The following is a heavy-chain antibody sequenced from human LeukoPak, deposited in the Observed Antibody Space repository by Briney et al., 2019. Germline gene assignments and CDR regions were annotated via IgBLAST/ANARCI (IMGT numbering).Heavy chain of an antibody. CDR2: IYYSGST. Sequence: SETLSLTCTVSGGSISSGGYYWSWIRQHPGKGLEWIGYIYYSGSTYYNPSLKSRVTISVDTSKNQFSLKLSSVTAADTAVYYCATSYDILTGYYYYGMDVWGQGTTVTVSS. CDR3: ATSYDILTGYYYYGMDV. D-gene: IGHD3-9*01. CDR1: GGSISSGGYY. J-gene: IGHJ6*02. V-gene: IGHV4-31*03.